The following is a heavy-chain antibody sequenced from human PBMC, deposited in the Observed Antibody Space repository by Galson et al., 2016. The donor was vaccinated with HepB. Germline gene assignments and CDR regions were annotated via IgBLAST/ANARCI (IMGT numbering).Heavy chain of an antibody. CDR3: VGAVTGYYDY. Sequence: CAISGDSVSSNGAAWNWIRQSPSRGLEWLGRTYYRSKWYYDYALSVKSRITINPDTSKNQFSLQLNSVTREDTAVYYCVGAVTGYYDYWGQGTLVTVSS. D-gene: IGHD6-19*01. CDR2: TYYRSKWYY. V-gene: IGHV6-1*01. J-gene: IGHJ4*02. CDR1: GDSVSSNGAA.